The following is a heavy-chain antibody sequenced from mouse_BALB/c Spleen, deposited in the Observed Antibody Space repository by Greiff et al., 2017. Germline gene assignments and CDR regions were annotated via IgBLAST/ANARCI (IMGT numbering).Heavy chain of an antibody. D-gene: IGHD2-3*01. V-gene: IGHV14-3*02. CDR3: AKMDYDGCFSQAWFAY. J-gene: IGHJ3*01. CDR2: IDPANGNT. Sequence: EVQLQESGAELVKPGASVKLSCTASGFNIKDTYMHWVKQRPEQGLEWIGRIDPANGNTKYDPKFQGKATITADTSSNTAYLQLSSLTSEDTAVYYCAKMDYDGCFSQAWFAYWGQGTLVTVSA. CDR1: GFNIKDTY.